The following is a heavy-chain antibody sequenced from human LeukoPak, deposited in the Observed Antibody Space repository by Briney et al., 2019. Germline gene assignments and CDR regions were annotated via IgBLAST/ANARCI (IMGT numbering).Heavy chain of an antibody. V-gene: IGHV1-24*01. J-gene: IGHJ5*02. D-gene: IGHD3-10*01. CDR2: FDPEDGET. CDR3: ATAGGETMVRGVGDWFDP. Sequence: GASVKVSCKVSGYTLTELSMHWVRQAPGKGLEWMGGFDPEDGETIYVQKFQGRVTMTEDTSTDTAYMELSSLRSEDTAVYYCATAGGETMVRGVGDWFDPWGQGTLVTVSS. CDR1: GYTLTELS.